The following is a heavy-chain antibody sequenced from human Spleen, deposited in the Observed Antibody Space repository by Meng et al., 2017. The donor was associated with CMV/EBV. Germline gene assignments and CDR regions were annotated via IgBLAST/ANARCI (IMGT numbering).Heavy chain of an antibody. CDR3: ARDRRVVRSWYFDL. CDR2: ISGSGATI. CDR1: VVTSCVYY. V-gene: IGHV3-11*04. Sequence: ASVVTSCVYYLGCVLQAPGEGLEWLSCISGSGATIFYAASVKGRFTVSRDNANNSLYLQMNSVRAEDTAVYFCARDRRVVRSWYFDLWGRGTLVTVSS. D-gene: IGHD6-6*01. J-gene: IGHJ2*01.